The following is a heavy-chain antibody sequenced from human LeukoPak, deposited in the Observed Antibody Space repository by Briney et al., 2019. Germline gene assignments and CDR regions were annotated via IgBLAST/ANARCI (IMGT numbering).Heavy chain of an antibody. CDR1: GFTFSSYG. V-gene: IGHV3-30*02. Sequence: GGSLRLSCAASGFTFSSYGMHWVRQAPGKGLEWVAFIRYDGSNKYYAESVKGRFTISRDNSKNTLYLQMNSLRAEDTAVYYCAKDRGDIVVVPAAMDVWGKGTTVTVSS. D-gene: IGHD2-2*01. CDR3: AKDRGDIVVVPAAMDV. J-gene: IGHJ6*04. CDR2: IRYDGSNK.